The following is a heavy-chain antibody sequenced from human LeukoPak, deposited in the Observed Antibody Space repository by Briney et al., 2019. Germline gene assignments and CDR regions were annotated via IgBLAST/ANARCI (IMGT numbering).Heavy chain of an antibody. Sequence: GASVKVSCKASGYTFTGYYMHWVRQAPGQGLEWMGWINPNSGDTNYAQKFQGRVTMTSDTSISTAYVELGRLTSDDTAMYYCARGHYGSGSQGSDYWGQGTLVTVSS. CDR1: GYTFTGYY. J-gene: IGHJ4*02. V-gene: IGHV1-2*02. CDR2: INPNSGDT. CDR3: ARGHYGSGSQGSDY. D-gene: IGHD3-10*01.